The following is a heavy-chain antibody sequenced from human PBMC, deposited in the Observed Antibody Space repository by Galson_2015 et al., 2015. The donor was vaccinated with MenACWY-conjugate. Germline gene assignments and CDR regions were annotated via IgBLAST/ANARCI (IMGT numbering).Heavy chain of an antibody. V-gene: IGHV3-53*05. D-gene: IGHD2-15*01. CDR1: DFTVCSNY. Sequence: SLRLSCAASDFTVCSNYMSWVRQAPGKGLERVSVIYSGGSKYYADSVKGRFTISRDNSKNTLYLQMNSLKTVDTAVYYCARGVGYCSGVTCYGPNDYWGQGTLVTVSS. CDR2: IYSGGSK. J-gene: IGHJ4*02. CDR3: ARGVGYCSGVTCYGPNDY.